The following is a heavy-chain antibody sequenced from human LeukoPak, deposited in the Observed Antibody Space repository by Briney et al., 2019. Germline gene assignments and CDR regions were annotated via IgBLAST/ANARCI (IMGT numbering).Heavy chain of an antibody. J-gene: IGHJ6*04. CDR2: ISYDGSMK. V-gene: IGHV3-30*04. CDR1: GFTFSSYA. D-gene: IGHD3-10*01. CDR3: ARDITMVRGRYYYYGMDV. Sequence: PGRSLRLSCAASGFTFSSYAMHWVRQAPGKGLEWVAVISYDGSMKYYADSVKGRFTISRDNSKNTLYLQMNSLRAEDTAVYYCARDITMVRGRYYYYGMDVWGKGTTVTVSS.